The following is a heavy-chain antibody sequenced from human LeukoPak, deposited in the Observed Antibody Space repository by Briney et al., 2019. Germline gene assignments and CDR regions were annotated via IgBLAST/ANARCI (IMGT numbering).Heavy chain of an antibody. V-gene: IGHV3-48*02. CDR1: GFTFSTYS. D-gene: IGHD2-2*01. CDR2: ISRSGSTI. CDR3: ARDYCSSTSCSFDY. Sequence: PGGSLRLSCVASGFTFSTYSMDWVRQAPGKGLVWVSFISRSGSTIYYADSVKGRFTISRDNAKNSLYLQMNGLRDEDTAIYYCARDYCSSTSCSFDYWGQGTLVTVSS. J-gene: IGHJ4*02.